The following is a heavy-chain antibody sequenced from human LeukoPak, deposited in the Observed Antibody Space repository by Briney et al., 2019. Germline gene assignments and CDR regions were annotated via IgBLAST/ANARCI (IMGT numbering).Heavy chain of an antibody. CDR3: AKGTRGYCSNTSCARFDY. D-gene: IGHD2-2*01. Sequence: GGSLRLSCAASGFSFSNYAMSWVRQAPGKGLEWASAISGDGVSTDYADSVKGRFTISRDNSKNTLYLQMNSLRAEDTAVYYCAKGTRGYCSNTSCARFDYWGQGTLVTVSS. CDR1: GFSFSNYA. J-gene: IGHJ4*02. V-gene: IGHV3-23*01. CDR2: ISGDGVST.